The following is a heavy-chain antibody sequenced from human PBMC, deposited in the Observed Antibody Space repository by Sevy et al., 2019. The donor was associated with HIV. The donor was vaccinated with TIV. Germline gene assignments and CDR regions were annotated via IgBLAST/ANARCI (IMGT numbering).Heavy chain of an antibody. Sequence: GGSLRLSCEASGFDFSSHWMQWVRQAPGKGLVWVSRMNTDRSSTNYADSVKGRFTIPRDNAKNTLYLEMNNLRDEDTALYYCATPRFDFWGPGTLVTVSS. CDR3: ATPRFDF. CDR1: GFDFSSHW. J-gene: IGHJ4*02. V-gene: IGHV3-74*01. CDR2: MNTDRSST.